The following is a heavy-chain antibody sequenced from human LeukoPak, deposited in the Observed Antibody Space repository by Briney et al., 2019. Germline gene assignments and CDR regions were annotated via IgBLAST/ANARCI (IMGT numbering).Heavy chain of an antibody. J-gene: IGHJ6*02. D-gene: IGHD3-10*01. Sequence: PGGSLRLSCAASGFTFSSYWMYWVRQVPGQGLVWVSRINSDGSSASYADSVKGRFTISRDNAKNTLYLQMNSLRADDTAVYYCARWGGGMDVWGQGTTVTVAS. V-gene: IGHV3-74*01. CDR3: ARWGGGMDV. CDR2: INSDGSSA. CDR1: GFTFSSYW.